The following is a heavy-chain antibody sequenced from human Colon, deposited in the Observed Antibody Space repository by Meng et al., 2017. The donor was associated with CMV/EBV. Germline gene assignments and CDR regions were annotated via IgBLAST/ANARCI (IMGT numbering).Heavy chain of an antibody. CDR2: IHFTGIT. D-gene: IGHD5-24*01. CDR3: ARDMQVTDGSLNWFDP. V-gene: IGHV4-30-4*08. J-gene: IGHJ5*02. CDR1: SITSRDHH. Sequence: SITSRDHHWTWLRQPPGKDLEWIGYIHFTGITYYNPSLKSRVTISRDTSKNQFSLKLTSVTAADTAVYYCARDMQVTDGSLNWFDPWGQGTLVTVSS.